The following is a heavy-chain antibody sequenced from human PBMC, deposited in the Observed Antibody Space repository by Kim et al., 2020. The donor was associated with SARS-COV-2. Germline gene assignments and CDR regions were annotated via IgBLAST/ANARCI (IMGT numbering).Heavy chain of an antibody. CDR2: INSGGGT. CDR1: GFTFSMSV. V-gene: IGHV3-23*01. CDR3: ARALFDSGTYRPYQT. D-gene: IGHD1-26*01. J-gene: IGHJ3*01. Sequence: GGSLRLSCAASGFTFSMSVMSWVRQAPGKGLEWVSAINSGGGTNYADSVKGRFTISRDNSKNTLYLQMDSLRAEDTALYYCARALFDSGTYRPYQTWGQGTMVTLSS.